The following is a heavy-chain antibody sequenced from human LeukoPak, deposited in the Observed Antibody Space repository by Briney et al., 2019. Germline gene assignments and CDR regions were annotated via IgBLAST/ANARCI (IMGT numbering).Heavy chain of an antibody. V-gene: IGHV1-18*01. CDR1: GYTFTSYG. CDR2: ISAYNGNT. Sequence: ASVKVSCKASGYTFTSYGISWVRQAPGQGLEGMGWISAYNGNTNYAQKLQGRVTMTTDTSTSTAYMELRSLRSDDTAVYYCASHKTAMIVDYDAFDIWGQGTMVTVSS. J-gene: IGHJ3*02. D-gene: IGHD3-22*01. CDR3: ASHKTAMIVDYDAFDI.